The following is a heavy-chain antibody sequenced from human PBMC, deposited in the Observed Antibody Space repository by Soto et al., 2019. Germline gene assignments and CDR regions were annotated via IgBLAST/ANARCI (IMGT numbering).Heavy chain of an antibody. Sequence: ASVKVSCKASGYTFTSYAMHWVRQAPGQRLEWMGWINAGNGNTKYSQKFQGRVTITRDTSASTAYMELSSLRSEDTAVYYCARPPNDYGDYPEYWGQGTLVTVSS. CDR3: ARPPNDYGDYPEY. D-gene: IGHD4-17*01. CDR1: GYTFTSYA. V-gene: IGHV1-3*01. J-gene: IGHJ4*02. CDR2: INAGNGNT.